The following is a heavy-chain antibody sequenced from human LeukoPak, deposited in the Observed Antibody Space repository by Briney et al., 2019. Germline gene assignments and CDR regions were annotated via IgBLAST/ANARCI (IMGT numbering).Heavy chain of an antibody. V-gene: IGHV3-7*01. J-gene: IGHJ3*01. CDR1: GFTFSSYW. Sequence: PGGSLRLSCAASGFTFSSYWMTWVRQAPGKGLECVVNINQDGSQKYYVDSVKGRFTISRDNAKKLMYLQMNSLRAEDTAVYYCATTVTIVNVFDFWGQGTMVSVSS. CDR3: ATTVTIVNVFDF. D-gene: IGHD4-17*01. CDR2: INQDGSQK.